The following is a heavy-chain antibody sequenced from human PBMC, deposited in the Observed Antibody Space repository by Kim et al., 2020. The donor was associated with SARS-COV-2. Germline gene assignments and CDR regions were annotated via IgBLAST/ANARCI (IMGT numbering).Heavy chain of an antibody. J-gene: IGHJ4*02. D-gene: IGHD3-9*01. CDR2: IRSKASSYAT. CDR1: GFTFSGSA. V-gene: IGHV3-73*01. Sequence: GGSLRLSCAASGFTFSGSAMHWVRQASGKGLEWVGRIRSKASSYATAYVASVKGRFTISRDDSKNTAYLQMNSLKIEDTAVYYCTRQVRYFDWGQGTLVTVSS. CDR3: TRQVRYFD.